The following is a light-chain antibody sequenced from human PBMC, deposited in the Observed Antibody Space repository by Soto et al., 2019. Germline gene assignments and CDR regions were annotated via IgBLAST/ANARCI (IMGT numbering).Light chain of an antibody. CDR2: GAS. CDR1: QSVSSSY. J-gene: IGKJ1*01. V-gene: IGKV3-20*01. CDR3: QQYGTPWT. Sequence: EIVLTQSPGTLSLSPGERADLSCRASQSVSSSYLAWYQQKPGQAPRLLIHGASNRATGIPDRFSGSGSGTDFTLTITKLEPEDVEVYYCQQYGTPWTFGQGTKVEIK.